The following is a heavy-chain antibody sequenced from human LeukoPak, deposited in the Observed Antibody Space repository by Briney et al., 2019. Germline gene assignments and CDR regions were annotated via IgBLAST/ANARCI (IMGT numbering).Heavy chain of an antibody. V-gene: IGHV1-2*02. CDR1: GYTFTDYY. J-gene: IGHJ3*02. Sequence: GASVKVSCKASGYTFTDYYIHWVRQAPGQGLEWMGWINPNSGGTNYAQKFQGRVTMTRDTSISTAYMELSRLRSDDTAVYYCASNREYCGGDCYSYDAFDIWGQGTMVTVSS. CDR2: INPNSGGT. CDR3: ASNREYCGGDCYSYDAFDI. D-gene: IGHD2-21*01.